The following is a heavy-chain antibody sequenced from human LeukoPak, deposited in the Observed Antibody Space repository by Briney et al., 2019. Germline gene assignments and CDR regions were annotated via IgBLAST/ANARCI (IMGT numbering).Heavy chain of an antibody. CDR2: ISYDGSNK. Sequence: PGGSLRLSCAASGFTFSNYAMHWVRQAPGKGLEWVAVISYDGSNKYYADSVKGRFTISRDNSKNMLYLQMNSLTAEDTAIYYCANSIAAARGYYFDYWGQGTLVTVSS. CDR3: ANSIAAARGYYFDY. CDR1: GFTFSNYA. D-gene: IGHD6-13*01. J-gene: IGHJ4*02. V-gene: IGHV3-30-3*01.